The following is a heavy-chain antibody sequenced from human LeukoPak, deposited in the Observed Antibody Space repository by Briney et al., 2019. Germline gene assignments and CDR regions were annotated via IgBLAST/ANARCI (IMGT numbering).Heavy chain of an antibody. D-gene: IGHD2/OR15-2a*01. J-gene: IGHJ3*02. CDR1: GGSISSSSYY. V-gene: IGHV4-39*01. Sequence: PSETLSLTCTVSGGSISSSSYYWGWIRQPPGKGLEWIGSIYYSGSTYYNPSLKSRVTISVDTSKNQFSLKLSSVTAADTAVHYCASPLLGAFDIWGQGTMVTVSS. CDR3: ASPLLGAFDI. CDR2: IYYSGST.